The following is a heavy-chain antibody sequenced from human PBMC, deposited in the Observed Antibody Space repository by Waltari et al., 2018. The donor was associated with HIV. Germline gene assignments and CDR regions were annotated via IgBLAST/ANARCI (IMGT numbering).Heavy chain of an antibody. V-gene: IGHV4-4*02. CDR3: ARASSPRYGFDI. CDR1: GGSISSSTW. CDR2: IYHSGST. D-gene: IGHD2-2*01. J-gene: IGHJ3*02. Sequence: QVHLQESGPGLVKPSGTLSLTCAVSGGSISSSTWWSWVRQPPGKGLEWIGEIYHSGSTNYNPSLKSRVTISEDKSKNQFSLKLSSVTAADTAVYYCARASSPRYGFDIWGQGTMVTVSS.